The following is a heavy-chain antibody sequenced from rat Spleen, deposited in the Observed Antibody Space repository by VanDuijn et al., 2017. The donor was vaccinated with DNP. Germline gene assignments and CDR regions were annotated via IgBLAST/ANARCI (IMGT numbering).Heavy chain of an antibody. CDR2: ISSTDDFT. V-gene: IGHV5-7*01. Sequence: EVQLMESGGGLVQPGRSLKLSCTASGFRFSDYNMAWVRQAPKRGLEWVATISSTDDFTYYRDSVKGRFTISRDDATSTLYLQMNSLRSEDTATYYCTREGTGTGYFDYWGQGVMVTVSS. CDR1: GFRFSDYN. D-gene: IGHD5-1*01. J-gene: IGHJ2*01. CDR3: TREGTGTGYFDY.